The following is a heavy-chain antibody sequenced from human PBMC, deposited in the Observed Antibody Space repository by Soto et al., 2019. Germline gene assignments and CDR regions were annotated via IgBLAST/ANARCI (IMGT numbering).Heavy chain of an antibody. CDR1: GGSISSSSYY. Sequence: QLQLQESGPGLVKPSETLSLTCTVSGGSISSSSYYWGWIRQPPGKGLEWIGSIYYSGSTYYNPSLKSRVTISVDTSKNQFSLKLSSVTAADTAVYYCARHGTEGRYNWNDGYYYYGMDVWGQGTTVTVSS. CDR2: IYYSGST. CDR3: ARHGTEGRYNWNDGYYYYGMDV. V-gene: IGHV4-39*01. D-gene: IGHD1-20*01. J-gene: IGHJ6*02.